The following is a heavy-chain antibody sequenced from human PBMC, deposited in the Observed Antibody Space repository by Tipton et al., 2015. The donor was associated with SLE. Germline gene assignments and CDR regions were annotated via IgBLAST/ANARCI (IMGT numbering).Heavy chain of an antibody. D-gene: IGHD2-21*01. CDR2: VFYTGST. J-gene: IGHJ5*02. V-gene: IGHV4-59*01. CDR1: GDSLIKYY. Sequence: TLSLTCIVSGDSLIKYYWNWFRQSPGKRLEWIGYVFYTGSTNYNPSFKSRVTISVDTSNNQFSLRLDSVTDADTAIYFCARAKSAMGSYDTWGQGAQVTVYS. CDR3: ARAKSAMGSYDT.